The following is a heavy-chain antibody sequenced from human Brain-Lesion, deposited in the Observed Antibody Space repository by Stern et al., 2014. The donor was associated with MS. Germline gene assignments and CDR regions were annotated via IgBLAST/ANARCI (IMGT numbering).Heavy chain of an antibody. J-gene: IGHJ4*02. CDR2: ISGSGGST. D-gene: IGHD6-19*01. V-gene: IGHV3-23*04. CDR1: GFTFSSYA. CDR3: AKDRRREIAVAGTVDY. Sequence: VQLVQSGGGLVQPGGSLRLSCAASGFTFSSYAMSWVRQAPGKGLEWVSGISGSGGSTHYADSVKGRFTISRDNSKTTLYLQMNSLRAEDTAVYYCAKDRRREIAVAGTVDYWGQGTLVTVSS.